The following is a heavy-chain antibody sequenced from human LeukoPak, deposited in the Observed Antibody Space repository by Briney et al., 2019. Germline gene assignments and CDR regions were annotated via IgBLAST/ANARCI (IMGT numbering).Heavy chain of an antibody. V-gene: IGHV4-34*01. J-gene: IGHJ1*01. CDR1: GGSFSGYY. CDR3: ARDACSGGSCYGLQH. CDR2: INHSGST. D-gene: IGHD2-15*01. Sequence: PSETLSLTCAVYGGSFSGYYWSWIRQPPGKGLEWIGEINHSGSTNYNPSLKSRVTISVDTSKNQFSLKLSSVTAADTAVYYCARDACSGGSCYGLQHWGQGTLVTVSS.